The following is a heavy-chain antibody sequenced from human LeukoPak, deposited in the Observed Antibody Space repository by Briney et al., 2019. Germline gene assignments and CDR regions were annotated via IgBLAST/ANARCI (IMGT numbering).Heavy chain of an antibody. CDR3: ARLTFRYCSGGSCSQFDY. J-gene: IGHJ4*02. D-gene: IGHD2-15*01. V-gene: IGHV1-46*01. Sequence: GASVKVSCKASGYTFTSYYMHWVRQAPGQGLEWMGIINPSGGSTSYAQKFQGRVTMTRDTSTSTVYMELSSLRSEDTAVYYCARLTFRYCSGGSCSQFDYWGQGTLVTVSS. CDR1: GYTFTSYY. CDR2: INPSGGST.